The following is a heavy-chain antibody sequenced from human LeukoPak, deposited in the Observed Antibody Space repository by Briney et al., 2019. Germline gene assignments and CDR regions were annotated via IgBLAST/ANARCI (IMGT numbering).Heavy chain of an antibody. CDR1: GFTFSSYA. Sequence: GGSLRLSCAASGFTFSSYAMSWVRQAPGKGLEWVSAISGSGGSTFYADSVKGRFTISRDNSKNTMYLQMNSLRAEDTAVYYCAKRRLYNWNDLDYWGQGTLVTVSS. CDR3: AKRRLYNWNDLDY. V-gene: IGHV3-23*01. D-gene: IGHD1-1*01. J-gene: IGHJ4*02. CDR2: ISGSGGST.